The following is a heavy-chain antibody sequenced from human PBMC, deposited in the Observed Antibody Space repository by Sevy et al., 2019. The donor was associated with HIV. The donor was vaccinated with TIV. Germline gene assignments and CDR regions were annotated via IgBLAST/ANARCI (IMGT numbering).Heavy chain of an antibody. V-gene: IGHV3-48*03. J-gene: IGHJ4*02. CDR2: ISNSGTTI. D-gene: IGHD4-17*01. CDR1: GFTFSSYE. Sequence: GGSLRLSCAASGFTFSSYEMNRVRQAPRKGLEWVSYISNSGTTISYTDSVRGRFSISRDNARNSLYLQMNSLRAEDTAVYYCARDLPPSATTVAHFDYWGQGTLVTVSS. CDR3: ARDLPPSATTVAHFDY.